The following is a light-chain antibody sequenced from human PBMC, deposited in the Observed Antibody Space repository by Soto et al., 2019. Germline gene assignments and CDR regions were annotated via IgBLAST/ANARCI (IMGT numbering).Light chain of an antibody. J-gene: IGKJ5*01. CDR2: EVS. CDR1: QSLLHITGETF. V-gene: IGKV2-29*03. CDR3: MQSTHLPPT. Sequence: DVVMTQTPLSLSVAPGQPASISCKTSQSLLHITGETFLFWYLQKPVQSPQLLIYEVSTRVSGVTDRLSDSGSGTDFTLEISRVQTDDVGIYYCMQSTHLPPTFGQGTRLGIE.